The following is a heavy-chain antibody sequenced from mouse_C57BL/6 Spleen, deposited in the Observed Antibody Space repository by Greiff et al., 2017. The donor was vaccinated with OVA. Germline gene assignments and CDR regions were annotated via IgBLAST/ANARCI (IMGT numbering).Heavy chain of an antibody. CDR3: AKNWDNAMDY. J-gene: IGHJ4*01. V-gene: IGHV2-5*01. CDR1: GSSLTSYG. Sequence: VKLQESGPGLVQPSQSLSITCTVSGSSLTSYGVHWVRQSPGKGLEWLGVIWRGGSTDYNAAFMSRLSITKDNSKSQVFFKMNSLQADDTAIYYCAKNWDNAMDYWGQGTSVTVSS. D-gene: IGHD4-1*01. CDR2: IWRGGST.